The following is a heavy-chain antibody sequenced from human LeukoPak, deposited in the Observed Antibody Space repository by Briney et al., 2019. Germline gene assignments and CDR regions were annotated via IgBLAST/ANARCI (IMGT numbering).Heavy chain of an antibody. CDR3: ARGRYCSGGSCYLVY. CDR2: IYYSGNT. V-gene: IGHV4-59*01. D-gene: IGHD2-15*01. CDR1: GGSISSYY. Sequence: SETLSLTCTVSGGSISSYYWSWIRQPPGKGLEWIGYIYYSGNTNYNPSLKSRVTISVDTSKNQSSLKLNSVTAAGTAVYYCARGRYCSGGSCYLVYWGQGTLVTVSS. J-gene: IGHJ4*02.